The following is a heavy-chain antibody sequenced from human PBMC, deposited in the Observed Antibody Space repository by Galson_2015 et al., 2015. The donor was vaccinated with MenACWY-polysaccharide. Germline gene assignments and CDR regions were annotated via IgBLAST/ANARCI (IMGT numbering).Heavy chain of an antibody. V-gene: IGHV1-8*01. CDR2: MNPNSGNT. Sequence: SCKASGSKFSSYDINWVRQAGGHGLEWMGWMNPNSGNTGYAQRFQGRVAMTRDTAASTAYMELRMLRYDDTAVYYCTRIIARKHTFVDSWGQGTLVSVS. CDR1: GSKFSSYD. J-gene: IGHJ4*02. D-gene: IGHD2-21*01. CDR3: TRIIARKHTFVDS.